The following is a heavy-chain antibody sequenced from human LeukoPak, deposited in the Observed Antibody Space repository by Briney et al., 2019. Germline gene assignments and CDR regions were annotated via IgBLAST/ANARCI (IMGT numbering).Heavy chain of an antibody. D-gene: IGHD3-3*02. J-gene: IGHJ4*02. CDR3: ARFSRMNLGFDY. Sequence: SETLSLTCAVYGGSFSGYYWSWIRQPPGKGLEWIGEINHSGSTNYNPSLKSRVTISVDTSKNQFSLKLSSVTAADTAVYYCARFSRMNLGFDYWGQGTLVTVSS. CDR2: INHSGST. CDR1: GGSFSGYY. V-gene: IGHV4-34*01.